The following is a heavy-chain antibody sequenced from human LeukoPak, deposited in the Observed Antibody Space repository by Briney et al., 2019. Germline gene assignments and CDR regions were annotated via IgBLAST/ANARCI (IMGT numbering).Heavy chain of an antibody. D-gene: IGHD3-22*01. J-gene: IGHJ4*02. Sequence: GSLRLSCAASGFTFSSYAMSWVRHAPGKGLEWVSVISGSGDSTYYADSVKGRFTISRDNSKNTLYLQMNSLRAEDTAVYYCAKAAMIVVVITTGIDYWGQGTLVTVSS. CDR2: ISGSGDST. V-gene: IGHV3-23*01. CDR1: GFTFSSYA. CDR3: AKAAMIVVVITTGIDY.